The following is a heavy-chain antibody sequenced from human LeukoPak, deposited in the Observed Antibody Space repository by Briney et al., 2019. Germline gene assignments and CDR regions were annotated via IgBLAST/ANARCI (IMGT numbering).Heavy chain of an antibody. D-gene: IGHD3-16*01. CDR2: INPGDSDT. V-gene: IGHV5-51*01. J-gene: IGHJ3*02. CDR1: GYSFTNYW. Sequence: GESLKISCKGSGYSFTNYWIGWVRQMPGKGLEWMGIINPGDSDTRYSPSFQGQATISVDKFISTAYLQWSSLKASDTAVYYCARDRLYHAFDIWGQGTMVTVSS. CDR3: ARDRLYHAFDI.